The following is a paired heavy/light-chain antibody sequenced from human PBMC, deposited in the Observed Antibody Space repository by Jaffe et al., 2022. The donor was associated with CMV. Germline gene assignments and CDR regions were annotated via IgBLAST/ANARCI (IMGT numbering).Heavy chain of an antibody. CDR1: AGSISSSSYY. CDR3: AKTGPNYDILTGPNTGYFDY. CDR2: IYYSAST. V-gene: IGHV4-39*01. J-gene: IGHJ4*02. Sequence: QLQLQESGPGLVKPSETLSLTCTVSAGSISSSSYYWGWIRQPPGKGLEWIGSIYYSASTHYNPSLKSRVTISVDTSKNQFSLKLSSVTAADTAMYYCAKTGPNYDILTGPNTGYFDYWGQGTLVTVSS. D-gene: IGHD3-9*01.
Light chain of an antibody. Sequence: EIVMTQSPATLSVSPGERATLSCRASQSVSSNLAWYQQKPGQAPRLLIYGASTRATGIPARFSGSGSGTEFTLTISSLQSEDFAVYYCQQCNNWPLTFGGGTKVEIK. V-gene: IGKV3-15*01. CDR1: QSVSSN. J-gene: IGKJ4*01. CDR3: QQCNNWPLT. CDR2: GAS.